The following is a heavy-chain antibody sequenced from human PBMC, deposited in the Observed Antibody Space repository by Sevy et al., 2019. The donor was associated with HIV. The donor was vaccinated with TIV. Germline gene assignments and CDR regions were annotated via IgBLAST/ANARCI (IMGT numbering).Heavy chain of an antibody. V-gene: IGHV3-66*02. CDR2: IFSSGST. Sequence: GGSLRLSCAISGFTVNDKYIIWVRQAPGKGLEWVSVIFSSGSTYYADSAKGRFTISRDNSKNTVDLQMNSVRAEDTAVYYCVSLFLSYRSGWSYFDYWGQGTLVTVSS. CDR1: GFTVNDKY. CDR3: VSLFLSYRSGWSYFDY. D-gene: IGHD6-19*01. J-gene: IGHJ4*02.